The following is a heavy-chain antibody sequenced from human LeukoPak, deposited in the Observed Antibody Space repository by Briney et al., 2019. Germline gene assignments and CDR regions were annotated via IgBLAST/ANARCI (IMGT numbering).Heavy chain of an antibody. CDR3: ARGTGYCLDP. J-gene: IGHJ5*02. CDR1: GFTFSSYE. V-gene: IGHV3-48*03. D-gene: IGHD2-2*03. CDR2: ISTSGSTI. Sequence: PGGSLRLSCAASGFTFSSYEMNWVRQTPGKGLEWVSYISTSGSTIYYADSVKGRLTISRDNAKNSLYLQMNSLRAEDTAVYYCARGTGYCLDPWGQGTLVTVSS.